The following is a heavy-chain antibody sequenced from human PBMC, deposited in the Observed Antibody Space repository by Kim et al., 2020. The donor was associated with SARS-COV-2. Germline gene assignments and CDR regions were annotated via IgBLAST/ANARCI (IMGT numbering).Heavy chain of an antibody. CDR3: ARGAYGDVSFDY. V-gene: IGHV1-18*01. Sequence: TKYGQKGQGRVIMTTDTSTNTAYMELWSLRSEDTAMYYCARGAYGDVSFDYWGQGTLVTVSS. CDR2: T. J-gene: IGHJ4*02. D-gene: IGHD4-17*01.